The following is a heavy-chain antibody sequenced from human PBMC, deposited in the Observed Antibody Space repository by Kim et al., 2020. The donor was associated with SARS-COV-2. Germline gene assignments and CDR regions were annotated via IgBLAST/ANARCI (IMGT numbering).Heavy chain of an antibody. V-gene: IGHV3-11*06. J-gene: IGHJ6*02. Sequence: GRFTISRDNAKNSLYLQMNSLRAEDTAVYYCARDDSYGQQAYYYYYGMDVWGQGTTVTVSS. CDR3: ARDDSYGQQAYYYYYGMDV. D-gene: IGHD5-18*01.